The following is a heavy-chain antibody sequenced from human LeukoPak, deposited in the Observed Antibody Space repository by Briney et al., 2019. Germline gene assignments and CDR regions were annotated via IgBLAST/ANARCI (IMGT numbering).Heavy chain of an antibody. CDR3: AIDSPEGALYGDYYY. D-gene: IGHD4-17*01. J-gene: IGHJ4*02. CDR1: GXTFSSYA. V-gene: IGHV3-23*01. CDR2: ISGSGGRT. Sequence: PGGSLRLSWAASGXTFSSYAVTWVRQAPGKGLESLSLISGSGGRTYYADSVRGRFTISRDNSKNTLYLQMNSLRAEDTAVYYCAIDSPEGALYGDYYYWGQGTLVTVSS.